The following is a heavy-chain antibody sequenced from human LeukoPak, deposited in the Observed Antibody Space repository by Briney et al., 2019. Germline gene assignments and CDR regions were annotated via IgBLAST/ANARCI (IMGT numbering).Heavy chain of an antibody. D-gene: IGHD2-21*01. CDR2: INHSGST. CDR1: GFTFSSYA. J-gene: IGHJ6*02. CDR3: ARRRVLFRPHGMDV. Sequence: GSLRLSCAASGFTFSSYAMSWVRQAPGKGLEWIGEINHSGSTNYNPSLKSRVTISVDTSKNQFSLKLSSVTAADTAVYYCARRRVLFRPHGMDVWGQGTTVTVSS. V-gene: IGHV4-34*01.